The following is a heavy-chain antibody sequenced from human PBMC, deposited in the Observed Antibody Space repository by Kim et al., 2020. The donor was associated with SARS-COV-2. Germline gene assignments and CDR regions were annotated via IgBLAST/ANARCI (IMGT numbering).Heavy chain of an antibody. V-gene: IGHV3-66*01. Sequence: VKGRFTISRDHSKTTLYLQMNSLRAEDTAVYYCARDYSGSYQDYYYGMDVWGQGTTVTVSS. D-gene: IGHD1-26*01. CDR3: ARDYSGSYQDYYYGMDV. J-gene: IGHJ6*02.